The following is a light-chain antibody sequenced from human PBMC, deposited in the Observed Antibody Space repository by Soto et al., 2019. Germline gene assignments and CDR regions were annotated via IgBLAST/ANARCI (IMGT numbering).Light chain of an antibody. J-gene: IGKJ2*01. CDR1: QSVSSN. CDR2: GAS. Sequence: EIVMTQSPATLSVSPGGRATLSCRASQSVSSNLAWYQQKPGQAPRLLIYGASTRATGIPARFSGSGSGTEFTLTISSLQSEYFAVYYCQQYKNWPPVTFGQGTKLEIK. V-gene: IGKV3-15*01. CDR3: QQYKNWPPVT.